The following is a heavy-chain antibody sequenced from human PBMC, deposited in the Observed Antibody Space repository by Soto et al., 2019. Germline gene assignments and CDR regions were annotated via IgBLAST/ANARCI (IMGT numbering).Heavy chain of an antibody. Sequence: GASVKVSCKASGYTFTGHYIHWVRQAPGQGPEWMGEIGPASGDTRYAQKFQGRVTMTRDTSITTGYMELRSLRSDDTAVYYCARDTWVAAVTGMMRIWGQGTMVTVSS. CDR1: GYTFTGHY. J-gene: IGHJ3*02. V-gene: IGHV1-2*02. CDR3: ARDTWVAAVTGMMRI. CDR2: IGPASGDT. D-gene: IGHD6-13*01.